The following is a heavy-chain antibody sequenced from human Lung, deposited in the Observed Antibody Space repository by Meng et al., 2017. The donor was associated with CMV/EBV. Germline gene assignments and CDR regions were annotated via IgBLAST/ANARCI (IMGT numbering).Heavy chain of an antibody. J-gene: IGHJ5*02. CDR3: ARGGTSTFDP. CDR2: IYYSGNT. D-gene: IGHD1-1*01. Sequence: SETXSLTCTVSGGSIFNYYWSWIRQPPGKGLEWIGYIYYSGNTNYNPSLKSRVTISVDTSKDQFSLKLSSVTAADTAVYYCARGGTSTFDPWGQGTVVTVSS. CDR1: GGSIFNYY. V-gene: IGHV4-59*01.